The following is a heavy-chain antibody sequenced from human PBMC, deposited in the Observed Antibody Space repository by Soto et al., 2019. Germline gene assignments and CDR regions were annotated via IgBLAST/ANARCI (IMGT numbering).Heavy chain of an antibody. CDR3: ARHLLNSGSPTRYGMDV. CDR2: IYYSGST. CDR1: GGSISSYY. D-gene: IGHD1-26*01. J-gene: IGHJ6*02. Sequence: SETLSLTCTVSGGSISSYYWSWIRQPPGKGLEWIGYIYYSGSTSYNPSLKSRVTISVDTSKNQFSLKLSSVTAADTAVYYCARHLLNSGSPTRYGMDVWGQGTTVTVSS. V-gene: IGHV4-59*08.